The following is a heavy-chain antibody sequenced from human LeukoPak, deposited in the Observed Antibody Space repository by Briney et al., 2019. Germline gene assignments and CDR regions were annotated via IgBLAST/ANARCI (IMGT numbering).Heavy chain of an antibody. V-gene: IGHV3-23*01. CDR1: GFTLSSCA. CDR2: IGGRDGST. D-gene: IGHD1-14*01. Sequence: PGGSLRLSCAAPGFTLSSCAMSWVRQAPGKGLEWVSVIGGRDGSTYYADSVKGRFTISRDNSDSTIYLEMNNLRPEDTTIYYCAKSIPESHFKHYDYWGRGTLVTVSS. CDR3: AKSIPESHFKHYDY. J-gene: IGHJ4*02.